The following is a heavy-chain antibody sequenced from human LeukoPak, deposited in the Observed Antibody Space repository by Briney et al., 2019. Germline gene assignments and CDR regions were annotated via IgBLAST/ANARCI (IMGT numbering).Heavy chain of an antibody. CDR1: GFTFSSYG. V-gene: IGHV3-33*06. CDR3: AKGRGQQLAPFDY. Sequence: PGRSLRLSCAASGFTFSSYGMHWVRQAPGKGLEWVAVIWYDGSNKYYADSVKGRFTISRDNSKNTLYLQMNSLRAEDTAVYYCAKGRGQQLAPFDYWGQGTLVTVSS. CDR2: IWYDGSNK. J-gene: IGHJ4*02. D-gene: IGHD6-13*01.